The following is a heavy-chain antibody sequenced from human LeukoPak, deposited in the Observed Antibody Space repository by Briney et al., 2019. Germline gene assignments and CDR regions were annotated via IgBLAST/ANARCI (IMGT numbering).Heavy chain of an antibody. CDR1: GFTFSDYY. Sequence: PGGSLRLSCAASGFTFSDYYMSWIRQAPGKGLEWVSYISSSGSTIYYADSVKGRFTISRDNAKNSLYLQMNSLRAEDTAAYYCARYYYDSSVYYSFDYWGQGTLVTVSS. CDR3: ARYYYDSSVYYSFDY. J-gene: IGHJ4*02. CDR2: ISSSGSTI. D-gene: IGHD3-22*01. V-gene: IGHV3-11*04.